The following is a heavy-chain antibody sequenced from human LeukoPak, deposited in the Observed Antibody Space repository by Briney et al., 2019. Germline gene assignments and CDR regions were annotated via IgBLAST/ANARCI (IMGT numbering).Heavy chain of an antibody. CDR1: GFTVGSNY. Sequence: GGSLRLSCAASGFTVGSNYMSWVRQAPGKGLEWVSVIYSGGSTYYADSVKGRFTISRDNSKNTLYLQMNSLRAEDTAVYYCACLRFGELIFRYWGQGTLVTVSS. V-gene: IGHV3-53*01. D-gene: IGHD3-10*01. CDR2: IYSGGST. J-gene: IGHJ4*02. CDR3: ACLRFGELIFRY.